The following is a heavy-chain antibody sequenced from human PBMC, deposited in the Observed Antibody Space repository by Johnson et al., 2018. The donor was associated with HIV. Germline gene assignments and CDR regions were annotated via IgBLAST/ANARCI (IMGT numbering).Heavy chain of an antibody. V-gene: IGHV3-20*04. CDR3: ARWGRWELGDAFDI. D-gene: IGHD1-26*01. CDR2: INWSGGGT. J-gene: IGHJ3*02. CDR1: EYD. Sequence: VQLVESGGGLVQPGGSLRLSCAEYEYDVSWVRQVPGKGLEWVSVINWSGGGTAYADSVKGRFTVSRDNSKNKLYLQMNSLRAEDTAVYYCARWGRWELGDAFDIWGQGTMVTGSS.